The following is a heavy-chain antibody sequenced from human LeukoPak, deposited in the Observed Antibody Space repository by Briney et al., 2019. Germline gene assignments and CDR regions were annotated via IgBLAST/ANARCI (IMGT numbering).Heavy chain of an antibody. CDR2: ISSNSLEI. Sequence: GGSLRLSCAASGFTFGSYKMIWVRQAPGKGLQWVSSISSNSLEIDYGDSVKGRFTVSRDNAKNSLYVQMNGLRVEDAAIYYCARLLRRSGYYADYWGQGILVTVSS. CDR3: ARLLRRSGYYADY. J-gene: IGHJ4*02. V-gene: IGHV3-21*01. D-gene: IGHD3-3*01. CDR1: GFTFGSYK.